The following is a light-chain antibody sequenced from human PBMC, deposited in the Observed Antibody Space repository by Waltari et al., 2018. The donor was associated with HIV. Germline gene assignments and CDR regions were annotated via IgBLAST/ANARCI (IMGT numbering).Light chain of an antibody. CDR3: AAWDDSLNGYV. CDR1: SSNIANNA. CDR2: YDD. Sequence: QSVLTQPPSVSEAPRQRVTISCSGSSSNIANNAVSWYQQLPGKAPKLLIFYDDLLPSGVSDRFSGSKSGTSASLAISGLQSEDEADYYCAAWDDSLNGYVFGTGTQVTV. J-gene: IGLJ1*01. V-gene: IGLV1-36*01.